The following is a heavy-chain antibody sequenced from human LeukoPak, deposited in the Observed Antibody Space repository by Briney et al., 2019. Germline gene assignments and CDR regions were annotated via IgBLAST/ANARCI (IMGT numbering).Heavy chain of an antibody. D-gene: IGHD5-18*01. Sequence: VASVKVSCKASGYTFTSYGISWVRQAPGQGLEWMGWISAYNGNTNYAQKLQGRVTMTTDTSTSTAYMELRSLRSDDTAVYYCARVSGYSYVDYYYYGMDVWGQGTTVTVSS. CDR3: ARVSGYSYVDYYYYGMDV. J-gene: IGHJ6*02. CDR2: ISAYNGNT. CDR1: GYTFTSYG. V-gene: IGHV1-18*01.